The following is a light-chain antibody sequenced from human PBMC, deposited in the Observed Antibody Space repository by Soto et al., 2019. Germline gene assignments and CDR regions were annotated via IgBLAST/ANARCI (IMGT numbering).Light chain of an antibody. J-gene: IGLJ1*01. CDR1: SSDVGGYNY. V-gene: IGLV2-14*01. CDR3: SSYTSSTPLYV. Sequence: QSALTQPASVSGSPGQSITISCTGTSSDVGGYNYVSWYQQHPGKAPKLMIYDVSNRPSGVSNRFSGSKSGNTASLTISGLQDEDEADYYCSSYTSSTPLYVFGTGTKVTVL. CDR2: DVS.